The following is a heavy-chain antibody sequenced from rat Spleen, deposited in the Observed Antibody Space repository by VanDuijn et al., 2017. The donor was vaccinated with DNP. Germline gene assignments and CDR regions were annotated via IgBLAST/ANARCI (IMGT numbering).Heavy chain of an antibody. V-gene: IGHV5-25*01. CDR1: EFTFSNSD. CDR3: ATHDWTS. CDR2: ISPSGANI. J-gene: IGHJ2*01. Sequence: EVQLVESGGGLVQPGRSLKLSCAASEFTFSNSDVAWVRQAPTRGLEWVASISPSGANIYYRDSVRGRFTISRDIPKSTLYLQMDSLRSEDTATYYCATHDWTSWGQGVMVTVSS.